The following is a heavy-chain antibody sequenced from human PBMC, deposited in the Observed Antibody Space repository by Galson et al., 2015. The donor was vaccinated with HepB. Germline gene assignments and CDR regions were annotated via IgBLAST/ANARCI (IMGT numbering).Heavy chain of an antibody. CDR3: ARVHGCSSTSCSRGYMDV. CDR2: IYTSGST. Sequence: ETLSLTCTVSGGSISSYYWSWIRQPAGKGLEWIGRIYTSGSTNYNPSLKSRVTMSVDTSKNQFSLKLSSVTAADTAVYYCARVHGCSSTSCSRGYMDVWGKGTTVTVSS. J-gene: IGHJ6*03. CDR1: GGSISSYY. V-gene: IGHV4-4*07. D-gene: IGHD2-2*01.